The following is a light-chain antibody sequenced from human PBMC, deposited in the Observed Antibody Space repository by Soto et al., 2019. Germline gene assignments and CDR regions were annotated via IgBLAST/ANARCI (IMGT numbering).Light chain of an antibody. V-gene: IGLV2-14*01. CDR2: EVS. Sequence: QSALTQPASVSGSPGQSITISCTGTSSDVGGYNLVSWYQQHPGKAPKLMIYEVSKRPSGVSNRFSGSKSGNTASLTISGLQAEDEGDYYCSSYTSSSTVVFGGGTKLTVL. J-gene: IGLJ2*01. CDR3: SSYTSSSTVV. CDR1: SSDVGGYNL.